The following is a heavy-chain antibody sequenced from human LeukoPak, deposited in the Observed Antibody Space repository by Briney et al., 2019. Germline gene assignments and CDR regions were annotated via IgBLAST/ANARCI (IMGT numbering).Heavy chain of an antibody. CDR3: AREHLRSGRRGMDV. CDR1: GFTFSDYY. J-gene: IGHJ6*02. Sequence: PGGSLRLSCAASGFTFSDYYMSWIRQAPGKGLEWVSYISSSGSTIYYADSVTGRFTISRDNAKNSLYLQMNSLRAEDTAVYYCAREHLRSGRRGMDVWGQGTTVTVSS. V-gene: IGHV3-11*01. D-gene: IGHD4-17*01. CDR2: ISSSGSTI.